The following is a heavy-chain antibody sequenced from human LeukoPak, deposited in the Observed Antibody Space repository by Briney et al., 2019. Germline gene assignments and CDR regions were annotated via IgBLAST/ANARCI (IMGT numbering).Heavy chain of an antibody. Sequence: SETLSLTCTVSGGSISRYYWSWVRRPPGKGLEWIGYIYYSGSTDYNPSLKSRVTISVDTSRNQFSLKLGSVTAADTAVYYCARHRSGGYYYGVLDYWGQGTLVTVSS. D-gene: IGHD5-18*01. CDR3: ARHRSGGYYYGVLDY. CDR1: GGSISRYY. J-gene: IGHJ4*02. V-gene: IGHV4-59*08. CDR2: IYYSGST.